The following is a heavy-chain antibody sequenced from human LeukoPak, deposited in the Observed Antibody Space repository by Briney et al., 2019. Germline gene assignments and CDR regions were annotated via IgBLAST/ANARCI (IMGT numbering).Heavy chain of an antibody. J-gene: IGHJ4*02. V-gene: IGHV3-7*01. CDR1: GFSVSGYW. D-gene: IGHD6-13*01. Sequence: GASLRLSCAVSGFSVSGYWMTWVRQAPGKGLEWVANIKQDGSEKHYVDSVKGQFTISRDNAENSLFLQMNSLRVEDTAVYYCAREWQGGIAAAGTRIEGDYWGQGTLVAVSS. CDR3: AREWQGGIAAAGTRIEGDY. CDR2: IKQDGSEK.